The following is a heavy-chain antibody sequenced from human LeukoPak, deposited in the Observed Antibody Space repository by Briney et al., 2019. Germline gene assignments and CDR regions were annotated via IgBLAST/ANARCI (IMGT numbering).Heavy chain of an antibody. Sequence: RVLRLSCAASGFTFSSYAMHWVRQAPGKGLEWVAVISYDGSNKYYADSVKGRFTISRDNSKNTLYLQMNSLRAEDTAVYYCARGDDFWSGYSIDYWGQGTLVTVSS. D-gene: IGHD3-3*01. CDR3: ARGDDFWSGYSIDY. CDR1: GFTFSSYA. V-gene: IGHV3-30-3*01. CDR2: ISYDGSNK. J-gene: IGHJ4*02.